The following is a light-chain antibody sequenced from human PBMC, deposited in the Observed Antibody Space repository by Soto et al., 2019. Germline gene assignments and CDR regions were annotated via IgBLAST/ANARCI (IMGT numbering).Light chain of an antibody. J-gene: IGKJ4*01. Sequence: IVLTQSAATLSSSAGERATLSWKASQSVSSYLAWYQQKNGQAPRLLIFDASNRATGIPARFSGSGSGTDFTLTISSLETEDFAVYYCQQHSNWPLTFGGGTKVDIK. CDR1: QSVSSY. V-gene: IGKV3-11*01. CDR2: DAS. CDR3: QQHSNWPLT.